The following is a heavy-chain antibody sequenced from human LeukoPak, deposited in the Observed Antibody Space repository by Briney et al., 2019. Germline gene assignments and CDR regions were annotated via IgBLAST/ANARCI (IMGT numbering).Heavy chain of an antibody. V-gene: IGHV5-51*01. CDR3: ARRIAAAGTSLGMDV. CDR2: VYPGDSDT. CDR1: GYSFTSYW. D-gene: IGHD6-13*01. J-gene: IGHJ6*02. Sequence: GEPLKISCKDSGYSFTSYWIGWVRQMPGKGLEWMGFVYPGDSDTRYSPSFQGQVYISADKSISTAYLQWSSLKASDTAMYYCARRIAAAGTSLGMDVWGQGTTVTVSS.